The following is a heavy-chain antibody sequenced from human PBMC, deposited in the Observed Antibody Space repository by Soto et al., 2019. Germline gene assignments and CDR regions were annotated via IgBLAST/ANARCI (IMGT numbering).Heavy chain of an antibody. CDR1: GGSFSGYY. D-gene: IGHD2-21*01. V-gene: IGHV4-59*10. Sequence: SETLSLTCAVYGGSFSGYYWSWIRQPAGKGLEWIGRIYTSGSTNYNPSLKSRVTMSVDTSKNQFSLKLSSVTAADTAVYYCARYLVDCGLVWGQGTKVTVSS. CDR2: IYTSGST. CDR3: ARYLVDCGLV. J-gene: IGHJ6*02.